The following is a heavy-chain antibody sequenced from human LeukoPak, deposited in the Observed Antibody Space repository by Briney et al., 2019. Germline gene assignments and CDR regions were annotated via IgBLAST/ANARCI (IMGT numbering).Heavy chain of an antibody. J-gene: IGHJ4*02. Sequence: GGSLRLSCAASGFTFSTYGMHWVRQAPGKGLVWVSRINADGSSAIYADSVKGRFTISRDNAKNTLYLQMNSLRAEDTAVYYCASYYGSGSNYKLDYWGQGTLVTVSS. CDR1: GFTFSTYG. CDR3: ASYYGSGSNYKLDY. D-gene: IGHD3-10*01. CDR2: INADGSSA. V-gene: IGHV3-74*01.